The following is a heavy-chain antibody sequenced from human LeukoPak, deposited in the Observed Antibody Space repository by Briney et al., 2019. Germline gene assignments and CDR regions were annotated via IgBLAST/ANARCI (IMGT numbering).Heavy chain of an antibody. Sequence: SETLSLTCTVSGGSISSYYWSWIRQPPGKGLEWIAYINYSGNTNYNPSLKSRVTISVDTSKNQFSLKLTSVTAADTAVYYCARSPDSSGYYYYFDYWGQGTLVSVSS. V-gene: IGHV4-59*01. CDR2: INYSGNT. CDR3: ARSPDSSGYYYYFDY. D-gene: IGHD3-22*01. CDR1: GGSISSYY. J-gene: IGHJ4*02.